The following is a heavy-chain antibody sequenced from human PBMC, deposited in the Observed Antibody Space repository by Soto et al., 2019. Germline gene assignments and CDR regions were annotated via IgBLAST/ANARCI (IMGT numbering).Heavy chain of an antibody. D-gene: IGHD2-8*01. Sequence: QVQLVQSGAEVKKPGSSVKVSCKASGGTFSSYAISWVRQAPGQGLEWKGGIIPIFGTANYAQKFQGRVTITADKSTSTAYMELSSLRSEDTAVYYCARDPSPYCTNGVCYRGWFDPWGQGTLVTVSS. CDR3: ARDPSPYCTNGVCYRGWFDP. J-gene: IGHJ5*02. V-gene: IGHV1-69*06. CDR1: GGTFSSYA. CDR2: IIPIFGTA.